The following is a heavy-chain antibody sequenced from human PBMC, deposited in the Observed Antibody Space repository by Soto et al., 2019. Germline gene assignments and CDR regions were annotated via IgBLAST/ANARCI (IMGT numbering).Heavy chain of an antibody. CDR2: IYYNGST. Sequence: SETLSLTCTVSSGSIGTYYWNWIRQPPGKGLEWIGNIYYNGSTNYNPSLKSRVTISVDRSKNQFSLKLSSVTAADTAVYYCARVPTPWGQGTLVTVSS. J-gene: IGHJ5*02. D-gene: IGHD2-2*01. V-gene: IGHV4-59*12. CDR3: ARVPTP. CDR1: SGSIGTYY.